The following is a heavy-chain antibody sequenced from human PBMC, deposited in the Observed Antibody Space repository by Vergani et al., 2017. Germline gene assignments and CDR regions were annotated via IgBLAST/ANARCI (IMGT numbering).Heavy chain of an antibody. V-gene: IGHV4-34*11. D-gene: IGHD3-10*01. CDR3: ARLGYYYGSGGMDV. CDR2: IYYSGST. CDR1: GGSFSGYY. Sequence: QVQLQQWGAGLLKPSETLSLTCAVYGGSFSGYYWSWIRQPPGKGLEWIGYIYYSGSTNYNPSLKSRVTISVDTSKNQFSLKLSSVTAADTAVYYCARLGYYYGSGGMDVWGQGTTVTVSS. J-gene: IGHJ6*02.